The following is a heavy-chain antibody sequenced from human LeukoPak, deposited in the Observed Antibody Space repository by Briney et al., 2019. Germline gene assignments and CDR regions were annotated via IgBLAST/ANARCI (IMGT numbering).Heavy chain of an antibody. CDR2: ISGGGATT. V-gene: IGHV3-23*01. CDR1: GFTFNTFA. J-gene: IGHJ4*02. CDR3: AKDRRDYDSSGYTNDY. D-gene: IGHD3-22*01. Sequence: GGSLRLSCAASGFTFNTFAMTWVHQAPGKGLEWVSSISGGGATTYYADSVKGRFTISRDSSKNTLYLQTNSLRVEDTAIYYCAKDRRDYDSSGYTNDYWGQGILVTVSS.